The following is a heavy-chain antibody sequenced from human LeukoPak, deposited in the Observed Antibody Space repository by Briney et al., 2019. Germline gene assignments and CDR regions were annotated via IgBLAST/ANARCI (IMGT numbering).Heavy chain of an antibody. V-gene: IGHV3-74*01. D-gene: IGHD1-26*01. CDR2: IDSDGSRT. CDR1: GLTFSNYW. CDR3: TTSGGSYRFDP. J-gene: IGHJ5*02. Sequence: GGSLRLSCAASGLTFSNYWMHWVRQAPGKGLVWVSRIDSDGSRTSYADSVKGRFTISRDNAKNTLYLQMNNLRAEDTAVYYCTTSGGSYRFDPWGQGTLVTVSS.